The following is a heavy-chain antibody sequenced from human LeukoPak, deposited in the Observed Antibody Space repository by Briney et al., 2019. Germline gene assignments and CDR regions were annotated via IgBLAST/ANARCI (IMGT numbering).Heavy chain of an antibody. D-gene: IGHD1-26*01. J-gene: IGHJ4*02. Sequence: PSETLSLTCTVSGGSISSYYWSWIRQPPGKGLEWIGYIYYSGSTNYNPSLKSRVTISVDTSKNQFSLKLSSVTAADTAVYYCARVSRGPRDFDYWGQGTLVTVSS. V-gene: IGHV4-59*01. CDR3: ARVSRGPRDFDY. CDR1: GGSISSYY. CDR2: IYYSGST.